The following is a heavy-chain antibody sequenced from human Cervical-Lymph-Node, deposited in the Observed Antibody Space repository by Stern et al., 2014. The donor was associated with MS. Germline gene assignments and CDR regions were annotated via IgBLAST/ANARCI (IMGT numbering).Heavy chain of an antibody. D-gene: IGHD3-16*01. V-gene: IGHV4-39*01. Sequence: VQLVESGPRLVTPSETLSLTCTVSGGSINNNAYYWGWVRQPPGKGLEWIGSVLYSGNTYYNPSLKSRATVSVDPSKIQFSLKLMSVTAADTAVYYCAKIHRAFANQGHWGQGVLVTVSS. CDR1: GGSINNNAYY. J-gene: IGHJ1*01. CDR3: AKIHRAFANQGH. CDR2: VLYSGNT.